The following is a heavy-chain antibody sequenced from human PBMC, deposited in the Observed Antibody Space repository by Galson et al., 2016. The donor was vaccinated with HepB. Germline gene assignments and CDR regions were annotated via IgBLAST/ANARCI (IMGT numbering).Heavy chain of an antibody. CDR3: ARVVAVGGNPPFAFDY. CDR1: GFTVSNNY. J-gene: IGHJ4*02. Sequence: SLRLSCAASGFTVSNNYMSWVRQAPGKGLEWVSLIYSGGSTYYADSVKGRFTISRDDSKNTVYLQMNGLRGDDTAVYYCARVVAVGGNPPFAFDYWGQGTLVTASS. D-gene: IGHD1-26*01. V-gene: IGHV3-53*05. CDR2: IYSGGST.